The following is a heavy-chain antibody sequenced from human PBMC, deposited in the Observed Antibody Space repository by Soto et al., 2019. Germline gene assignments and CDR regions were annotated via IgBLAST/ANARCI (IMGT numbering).Heavy chain of an antibody. V-gene: IGHV3-30*18. CDR3: AKVGGSGYCRSSSCYAADY. Sequence: QVQLVESGGGVVQPGRSLRLSCAVSGFIFSDYGMHWVRQAPGKGLEWVALLSHDGRNEYYADSVKGRFTISRDNSKNTLYLQMNSLRPEATAVYYGAKVGGSGYCRSSSCYAADYWGQGSLVTVSS. D-gene: IGHD2-2*01. CDR2: LSHDGRNE. CDR1: GFIFSDYG. J-gene: IGHJ4*02.